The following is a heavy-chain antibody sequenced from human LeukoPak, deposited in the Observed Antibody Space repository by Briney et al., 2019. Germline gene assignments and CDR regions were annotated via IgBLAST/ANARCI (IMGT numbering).Heavy chain of an antibody. CDR1: GGTFSSYA. D-gene: IGHD5-24*01. J-gene: IGHJ5*02. V-gene: IGHV1-69*01. CDR2: IIPIFGTA. CDR3: AREGEVGDGYNFAQGSYNWFDP. Sequence: GASVKVSCKASGGTFSSYAISWVRQAPGQGLEWMGGIIPIFGTANYAQKFQGRVTITADESTSTAYMELSSLRSEDTAVYYCAREGEVGDGYNFAQGSYNWFDPWGQGTLVTVSS.